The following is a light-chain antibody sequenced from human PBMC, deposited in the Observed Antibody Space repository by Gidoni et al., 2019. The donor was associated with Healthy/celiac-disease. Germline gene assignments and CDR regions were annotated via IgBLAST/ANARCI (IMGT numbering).Light chain of an antibody. CDR2: KAS. CDR1: QSISSW. CDR3: QQYNSYLWT. Sequence: DIQMTQSPSTLSASVGDRVTITCRASQSISSWLAWYQQKPGKAPKLLIYKASSLESGVPSRFSGSGSGTEFTLTISSLQPDEFATYYYQQYNSYLWTFGQGTKVEIK. V-gene: IGKV1-5*03. J-gene: IGKJ1*01.